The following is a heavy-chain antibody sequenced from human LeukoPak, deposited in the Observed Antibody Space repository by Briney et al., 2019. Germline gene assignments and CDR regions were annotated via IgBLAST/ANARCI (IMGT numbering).Heavy chain of an antibody. CDR2: IYYSGST. D-gene: IGHD6-13*01. V-gene: IGHV4-30-4*01. Sequence: SETLSLTCTVSGGSISSGDYYWSWIRQPPGKGLEWIGYIYYSGSTYYKPSLKSRVTISVDTSKNQFSLKLSSVTAADTAVYYCARDKTAAGTYYYYGMDVWGQGTTVTVSS. CDR1: GGSISSGDYY. CDR3: ARDKTAAGTYYYYGMDV. J-gene: IGHJ6*02.